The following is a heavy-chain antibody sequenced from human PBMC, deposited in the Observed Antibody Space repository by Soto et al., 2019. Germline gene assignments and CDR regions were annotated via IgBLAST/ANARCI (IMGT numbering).Heavy chain of an antibody. CDR2: ISSSGSTI. V-gene: IGHV3-11*01. J-gene: IGHJ4*02. Sequence: QVQLVESGGGLVKPGGSLRLSCAASGFTFSDYYMSWIHQAPGKGLEWVSYISSSGSTIYYADSVKGRFTISRDNAKNSLYLQMNSLRAEDTAVYYCAREVVVPAAKMGANYFDYWGQGTLVTVSS. CDR3: AREVVVPAAKMGANYFDY. CDR1: GFTFSDYY. D-gene: IGHD2-2*01.